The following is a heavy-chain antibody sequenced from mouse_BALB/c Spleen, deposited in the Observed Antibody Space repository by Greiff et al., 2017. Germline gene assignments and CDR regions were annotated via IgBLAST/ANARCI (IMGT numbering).Heavy chain of an antibody. Sequence: DVMLVESGGGLVQPGGSRKLSCAASGFTFSSFGMHWVRQAPEKGLEWVAYISSGSSTIYYADTVKGRFTISRDNPKNTLFLQMTSLRSEDTAMYYCATGTWFAYWGQGTLVTVSA. V-gene: IGHV5-17*02. CDR2: ISSGSSTI. D-gene: IGHD4-1*01. CDR3: ATGTWFAY. CDR1: GFTFSSFG. J-gene: IGHJ3*01.